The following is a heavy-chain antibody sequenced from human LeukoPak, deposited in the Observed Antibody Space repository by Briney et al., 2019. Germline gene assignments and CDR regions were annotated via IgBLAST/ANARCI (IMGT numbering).Heavy chain of an antibody. J-gene: IGHJ6*02. D-gene: IGHD5-12*01. CDR3: ARVATSYGMDV. CDR1: GFTFSSYD. Sequence: GGSLRLSCAASGFTFSSYDMHWVRQATGKGLEWVSAIGTAGDTYYPGSVKGRFTISRENAKNSLYLQMNSLRAGDTAVYYCARVATSYGMDVWGQGTTLTVSS. CDR2: IGTAGDT. V-gene: IGHV3-13*01.